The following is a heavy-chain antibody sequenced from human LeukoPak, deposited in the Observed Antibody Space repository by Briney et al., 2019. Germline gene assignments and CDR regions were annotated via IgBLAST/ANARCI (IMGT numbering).Heavy chain of an antibody. V-gene: IGHV3-23*01. D-gene: IGHD4-17*01. CDR1: GFTFSSYA. CDR2: ISGSGGNT. J-gene: IGHJ4*02. CDR3: ARVVDHDYGDYYLDY. Sequence: GGSLRLSCATSGFTFSSYAMSWVRQAPGKGLEWVSSISGSGGNTYYADSVKGRLTISRDNSKNTLYLQMNSLRAEDTAVYYCARVVDHDYGDYYLDYWGQGTLVTVSS.